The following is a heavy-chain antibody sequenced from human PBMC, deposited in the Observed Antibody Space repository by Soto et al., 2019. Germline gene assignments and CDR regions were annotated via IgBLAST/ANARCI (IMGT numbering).Heavy chain of an antibody. CDR3: AREEVRGVPPNLHWFDL. D-gene: IGHD3-10*01. Sequence: TLSLTCTVSGGSISSGDYYWSWIRQPPGKGLEWIGYIYYSGSTYYNPSLKSRVTISVDTSKNQFSLKLSSVTAADTAVYYCAREEVRGVPPNLHWFDLWGQGTLVNVSS. CDR2: IYYSGST. CDR1: GGSISSGDYY. J-gene: IGHJ5*02. V-gene: IGHV4-30-4*01.